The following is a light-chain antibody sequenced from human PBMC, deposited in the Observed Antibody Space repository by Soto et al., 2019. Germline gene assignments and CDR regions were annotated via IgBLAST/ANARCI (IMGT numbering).Light chain of an antibody. V-gene: IGLV3-21*02. CDR3: QVWDSSSDHWV. Sequence: SSELTQPPSVSVAPGQTVSITCGGNNIGSKSVHGYQQKQRQATVLVAYDDSDRPSGIPERFSGSNSGNTATLTISSVEAGEEADYYCQVWDSSSDHWVFGGGTKLTVL. J-gene: IGLJ3*02. CDR2: DDS. CDR1: NIGSKS.